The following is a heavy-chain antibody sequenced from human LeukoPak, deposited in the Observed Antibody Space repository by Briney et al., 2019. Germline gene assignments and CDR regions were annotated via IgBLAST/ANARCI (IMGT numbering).Heavy chain of an antibody. D-gene: IGHD3-10*01. J-gene: IGHJ5*02. CDR1: GFTVSSNY. CDR3: ARAITMVRGVIGPFWFDP. V-gene: IGHV3-53*01. CDR2: IYSGGST. Sequence: PGGSLRLSCAASGFTVSSNYMSWVRQAPGKGLEWVSVIYSGGSTYYADSVKGRFTISRDNSKNTLYLQMNSLRAEDTAVYYCARAITMVRGVIGPFWFDPWGQGTLVTVSS.